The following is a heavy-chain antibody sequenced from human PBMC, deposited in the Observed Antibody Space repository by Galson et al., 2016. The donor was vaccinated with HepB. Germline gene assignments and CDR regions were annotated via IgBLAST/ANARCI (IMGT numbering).Heavy chain of an antibody. D-gene: IGHD3-22*01. CDR1: GFTFSRYN. V-gene: IGHV3-48*03. CDR3: AREADFYDSTGYFPPFAY. J-gene: IGHJ4*02. Sequence: SVRLSCAGSGFTFSRYNMNWVRQAPGKGLEWLADISICGSTVYYADSVKGRFTISRDNDKNSVYLQMDSLRDEDTAVYYCAREADFYDSTGYFPPFAYWGQGILVTVSS. CDR2: ISICGSTV.